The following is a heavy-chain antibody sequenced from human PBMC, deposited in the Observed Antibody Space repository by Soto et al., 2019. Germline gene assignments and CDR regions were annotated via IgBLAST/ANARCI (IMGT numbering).Heavy chain of an antibody. V-gene: IGHV4-34*01. CDR3: ARGWPPINKYYYGSGARWYFDY. CDR1: GGSFSGYY. CDR2: INHSGST. J-gene: IGHJ4*02. Sequence: SETLSLTCAVYGGSFSGYYWSWIRQPPGKGLEWIGEINHSGSTNYNPSLKSRVTISVDTSKNQFSLKLSSVTAADTAVYYCARGWPPINKYYYGSGARWYFDYWGQGTLVTVSS. D-gene: IGHD3-10*01.